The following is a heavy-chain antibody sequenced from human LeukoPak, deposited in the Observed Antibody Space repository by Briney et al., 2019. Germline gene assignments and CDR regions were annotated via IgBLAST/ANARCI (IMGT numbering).Heavy chain of an antibody. Sequence: SETLSLTCTVSGGSISSSSYYWGWIRQPPGKGLEWIGNIYYSGSTYYNPSLESRVTISVDTSKNQFSLKLSSVTAADTAVYYCARVSGRYSYGTYYYYGLDVWGQGTTVTVSS. V-gene: IGHV4-39*07. CDR3: ARVSGRYSYGTYYYYGLDV. CDR2: IYYSGST. CDR1: GGSISSSSYY. D-gene: IGHD5-18*01. J-gene: IGHJ6*02.